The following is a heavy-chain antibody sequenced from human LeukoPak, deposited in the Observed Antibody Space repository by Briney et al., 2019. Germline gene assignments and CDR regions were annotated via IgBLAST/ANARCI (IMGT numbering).Heavy chain of an antibody. CDR1: GYSISSGYY. J-gene: IGHJ3*02. D-gene: IGHD3-22*01. V-gene: IGHV4-38-2*02. CDR2: IYHSGST. CDR3: TRDSYHYDSSGYYATFDI. Sequence: SETLSLTCTVSGYSISSGYYWGWIRQPPGKGLEWIGSIYHSGSTYYNPSLKSRVTISADTSKNQFSLKLSSVTAADTAVYYCTRDSYHYDSSGYYATFDIWGQGTRVTVSS.